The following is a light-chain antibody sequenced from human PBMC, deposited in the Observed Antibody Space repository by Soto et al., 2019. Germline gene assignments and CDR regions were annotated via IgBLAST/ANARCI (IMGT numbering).Light chain of an antibody. V-gene: IGKV3-20*01. CDR1: HTISSSY. CDR2: GIS. Sequence: EIVLTQSPGTLSLSPGERATLSCRASHTISSSYLAWYQQKPGQAPRLLMYGISRRATGIPDRFSGSGSGTDFTLTITRLEPEDFAXYXXQXXVTSSPRTFGQGTKVEIK. J-gene: IGKJ1*01. CDR3: QXXVTSSPRT.